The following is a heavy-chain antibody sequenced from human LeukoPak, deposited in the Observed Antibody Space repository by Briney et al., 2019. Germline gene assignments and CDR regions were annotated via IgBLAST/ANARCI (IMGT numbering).Heavy chain of an antibody. Sequence: SQTLSLTCTVSGGSISSGGYYWSWIRQHPGKGLEWIGYIYYSGSTYYNPSLKSRVTISVDTSKNQFSLKLSSVTAADTAVYYCARGVVPAAYNFDPWGQGTLVTVSS. CDR3: ARGVVPAAYNFDP. V-gene: IGHV4-31*03. J-gene: IGHJ5*02. CDR2: IYYSGST. CDR1: GGSISSGGYY. D-gene: IGHD2-2*01.